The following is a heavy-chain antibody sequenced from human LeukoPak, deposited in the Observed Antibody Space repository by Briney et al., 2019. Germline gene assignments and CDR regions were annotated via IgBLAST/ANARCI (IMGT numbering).Heavy chain of an antibody. J-gene: IGHJ4*02. Sequence: GSLRLSFATSGFIFSNYWMSWVRPAPGKGLEWVSGINWDGSSTGYSDSVKGRFPISRDNSKNTLYLQMNSLRAEDTAVYYCARGDGSWFGELPFGYWGQGTLVTVSS. CDR3: ARGDGSWFGELPFGY. CDR1: GFIFSNYW. V-gene: IGHV3-20*03. D-gene: IGHD3-10*01. CDR2: INWDGSST.